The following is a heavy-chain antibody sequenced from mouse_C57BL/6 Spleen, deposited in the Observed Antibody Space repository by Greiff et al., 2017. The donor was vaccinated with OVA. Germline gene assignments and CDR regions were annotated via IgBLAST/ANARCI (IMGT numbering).Heavy chain of an antibody. CDR1: GYTFTSYW. J-gene: IGHJ1*03. D-gene: IGHD4-1*01. CDR3: ARRGVGLGYFDV. V-gene: IGHV1-55*01. CDR2: IYPGSGST. Sequence: QVQLQQPGAELVKPGASVKMSCKASGYTFTSYWITWVKQRPGQGLEWIGDIYPGSGSTNYNEQFKSKATLTVDTSSNTAYMELSSLTSEDYAVNYWARRGVGLGYFDVWGTGTTVTVSS.